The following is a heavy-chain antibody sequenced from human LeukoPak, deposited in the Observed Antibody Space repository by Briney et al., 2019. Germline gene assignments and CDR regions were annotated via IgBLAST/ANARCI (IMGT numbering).Heavy chain of an antibody. J-gene: IGHJ5*02. Sequence: SETLSLTCTVSGGSISSYTNYWGWIRQPPGKGLEWIATVYYTGGTYYNPSLKSRVTISIDTSRNHFSLKLTSVIAADTAMYYCVSNSSSSPWFDPWDQGTLVTVSS. CDR1: GGSISSYTNY. CDR2: VYYTGGT. V-gene: IGHV4-39*02. D-gene: IGHD6-6*01. CDR3: VSNSSSSPWFDP.